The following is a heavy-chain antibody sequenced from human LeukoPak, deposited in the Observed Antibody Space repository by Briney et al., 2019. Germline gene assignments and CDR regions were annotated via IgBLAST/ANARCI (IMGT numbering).Heavy chain of an antibody. D-gene: IGHD3-3*01. V-gene: IGHV4-34*01. CDR3: AREGVITIFGVVIGLYYYGMDV. CDR1: GGSFSGYY. CDR2: INHSGST. J-gene: IGHJ6*02. Sequence: SETLSLTCAVYGGSFSGYYWSWIRQPPGKGLEWIGEINHSGSTNYNPSLKSRVTMSVDTSKNQFSLKLSSVAAADTAVYYCAREGVITIFGVVIGLYYYGMDVWGQGTTVTVSS.